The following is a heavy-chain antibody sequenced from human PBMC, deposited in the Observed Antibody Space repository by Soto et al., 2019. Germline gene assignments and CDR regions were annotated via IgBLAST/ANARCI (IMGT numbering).Heavy chain of an antibody. CDR3: AQFIAARPYYYGMDV. CDR2: ISGSGGST. J-gene: IGHJ6*02. CDR1: GFTFSSYA. Sequence: PVGSLRLSCAASGFTFSSYAMSWVRQAPGKGLEWVSAISGSGGSTYYADSVKGRFTISRDNSKNTLYLQMNSLRAEDTAVYYCAQFIAARPYYYGMDVWGQGTTVTVSS. D-gene: IGHD6-6*01. V-gene: IGHV3-23*01.